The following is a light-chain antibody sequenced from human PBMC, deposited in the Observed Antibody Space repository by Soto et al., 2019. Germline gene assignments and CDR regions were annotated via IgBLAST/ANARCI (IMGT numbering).Light chain of an antibody. J-gene: IGLJ3*02. Sequence: QSVLTQPPSASGSPGQSVTISCTGTKNDIGVYDFVSWYQHHPGKAPRLIIYEVVQRPSGVPDRFSGSKSGNTASLTVSGLRPEDEADYYCAAWDDSLRGVVFGGGTK. CDR3: AAWDDSLRGVV. CDR2: EVV. CDR1: KNDIGVYDF. V-gene: IGLV2-8*01.